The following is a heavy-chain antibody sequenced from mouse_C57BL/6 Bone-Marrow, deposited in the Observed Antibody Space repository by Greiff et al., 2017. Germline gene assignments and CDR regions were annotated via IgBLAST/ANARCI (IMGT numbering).Heavy chain of an antibody. CDR1: GYAFSSSW. CDR2: IYPGDGDT. Sequence: VQGVESGPELVKPGASVKISCKASGYAFSSSWMNWVKQRPGKGLEWIGRIYPGDGDTNYNGKFKGKATLTADKSSSTAYMQLSSLTSEDSAVYFCARVADGYYDDWGQGTTLTVSS. J-gene: IGHJ2*01. D-gene: IGHD2-3*01. CDR3: ARVADGYYDD. V-gene: IGHV1-82*01.